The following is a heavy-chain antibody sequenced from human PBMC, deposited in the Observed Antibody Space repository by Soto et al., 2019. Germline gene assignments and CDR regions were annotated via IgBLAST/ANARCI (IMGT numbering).Heavy chain of an antibody. J-gene: IGHJ4*02. CDR1: GFTISSHW. D-gene: IGHD3-9*01. CDR2: INSDGSST. CDR3: THGRLFTDWHFDY. Sequence: PGGSLRLSCAASGFTISSHWMHWVRQAPGKGLVWVSRINSDGSSTSYADSVKSRLTITKDTSKNQVVLTMTIMDPVDTATYYCTHGRLFTDWHFDYWGQGALVTVSS. V-gene: IGHV3-74*01.